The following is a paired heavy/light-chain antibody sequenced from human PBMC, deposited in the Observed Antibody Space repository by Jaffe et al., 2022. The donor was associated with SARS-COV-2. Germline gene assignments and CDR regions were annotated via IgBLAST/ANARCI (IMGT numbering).Heavy chain of an antibody. CDR1: GTSMGNYF. CDR3: TTSSNWLRFDP. Sequence: QVQLRESGPGLLKPSETLSLTCTVSGTSMGNYFWSWVRQPPGKGLEWIGYIYYTGSTNYNPSLKSRVTMSVDTSKNQFSLKLRSVTAADTAVYYCTTSSNWLRFDPWGQGTLVAVSS. CDR2: IYYTGST. V-gene: IGHV4-59*01. J-gene: IGHJ5*02. D-gene: IGHD1-20*01.
Light chain of an antibody. CDR1: SSNMGSYT. V-gene: IGLV1-44*01. Sequence: QPVLTQPPTASGTPGQRVTISCSGTSSNMGSYTVNWYQQFPGKAPKLLIYDDHRRPSGVPDRFSGSKSGTSGSLAISGLRSEDEADYYCAAWDDSLTEVFGGGTRLIVL. CDR3: AAWDDSLTEV. CDR2: DDH. J-gene: IGLJ2*01.